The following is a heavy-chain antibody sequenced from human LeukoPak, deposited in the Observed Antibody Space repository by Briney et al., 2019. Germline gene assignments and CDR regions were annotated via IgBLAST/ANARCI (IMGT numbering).Heavy chain of an antibody. Sequence: SETLSLTCTVSGGSISSYYWNWIRQPPGKGLEWIGYIYYSGSTNYNPSLKSRVTISVDTSKNQFSLKLSSVTAADTAVYYCARSHSVWTSFDYWGQGTLVTASS. CDR1: GGSISSYY. V-gene: IGHV4-59*01. CDR2: IYYSGST. CDR3: ARSHSVWTSFDY. J-gene: IGHJ4*02. D-gene: IGHD3/OR15-3a*01.